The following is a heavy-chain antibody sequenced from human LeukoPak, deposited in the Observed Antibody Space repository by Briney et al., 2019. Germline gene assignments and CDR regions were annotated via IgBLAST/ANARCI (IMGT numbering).Heavy chain of an antibody. CDR2: ISAYNGNT. Sequence: ASVNLSCKASGGTVSSYAISWVRQAPGHWLEWIGWISAYNGNTNYAQKLQGRVTMTTDTSTSTAYMEQHSQRPEHTAVYYCASLFGYSSSCYYGMDVWGHGTTVTVSS. V-gene: IGHV1-18*01. CDR3: ASLFGYSSSCYYGMDV. D-gene: IGHD3-22*01. CDR1: GGTVSSYA. J-gene: IGHJ6*02.